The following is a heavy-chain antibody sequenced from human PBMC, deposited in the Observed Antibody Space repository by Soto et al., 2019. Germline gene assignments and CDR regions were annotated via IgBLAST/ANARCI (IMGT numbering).Heavy chain of an antibody. CDR2: INHSGSS. V-gene: IGHV4-34*01. J-gene: IGHJ2*01. CDR3: ARMAGPWYFDL. Sequence: NTSETLSLTCAVHGGSFSGFYWTWIRQPPGKGLEWIGEINHSGSSNYNPPPKSRVTMSLDTSRNQFSLSLNSVTAADTAVYYCARMAGPWYFDLWGRGTLVTVSS. CDR1: GGSFSGFY.